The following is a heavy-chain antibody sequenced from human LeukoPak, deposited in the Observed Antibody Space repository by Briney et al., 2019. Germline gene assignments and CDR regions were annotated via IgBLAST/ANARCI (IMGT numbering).Heavy chain of an antibody. CDR2: IYPGDSDT. Sequence: GESLKISCKGSGYSFTSYWIGWVRQMPGKGLEWMGIIYPGDSDTRYSPSFQGQVTISADKSISTAYLQWSSLKASDTAIYYCATRPYSSGWSNYYYNMDVWGLGTTVIVSS. V-gene: IGHV5-51*01. D-gene: IGHD6-19*01. CDR1: GYSFTSYW. CDR3: ATRPYSSGWSNYYYNMDV. J-gene: IGHJ6*02.